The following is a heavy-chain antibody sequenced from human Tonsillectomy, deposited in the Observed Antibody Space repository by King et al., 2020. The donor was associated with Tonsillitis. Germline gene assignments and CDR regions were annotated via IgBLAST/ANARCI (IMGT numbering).Heavy chain of an antibody. CDR2: ISGGGFST. D-gene: IGHD2-15*01. J-gene: IGHJ3*02. Sequence: VQLVESGGGLARPGGSLRLSCVVSGFTFGEYGMSWLRQAPGEGLEWVSAISGGGFSTYYAESVEGRFTISRDNSENTLYLQMNSLRAEDTAIYYCARGYCSGGKCYYDAFDIWGQGTMLTVSS. V-gene: IGHV3-23*04. CDR1: GFTFGEYG. CDR3: ARGYCSGGKCYYDAFDI.